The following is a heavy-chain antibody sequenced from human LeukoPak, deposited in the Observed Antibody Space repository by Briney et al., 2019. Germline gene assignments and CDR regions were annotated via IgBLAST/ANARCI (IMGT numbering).Heavy chain of an antibody. CDR1: GFTLSSNY. J-gene: IGHJ4*02. CDR3: ARDSSGSFYQTDY. CDR2: IYSGGST. V-gene: IGHV3-66*01. Sequence: GRSLRLSCAASGFTLSSNYMSGVRQATGKGLERVSVIYSGGSTYYADSVKGRFTISRDNSKNTLYLQMNSLRAEDTAVYYCARDSSGSFYQTDYWGQGTLVTVSS. D-gene: IGHD3-22*01.